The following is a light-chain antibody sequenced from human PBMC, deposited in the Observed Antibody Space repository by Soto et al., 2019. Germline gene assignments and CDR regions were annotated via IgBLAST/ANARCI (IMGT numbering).Light chain of an antibody. V-gene: IGLV4-69*01. CDR2: LSSDDSH. CDR3: QTWVTGARVV. J-gene: IGLJ2*01. Sequence: QLVLTQSPSASASLGASVKLTCTLSSGHSSYAIAWHQQQPEKGPRYLMKLSSDDSHSKGDGIPDRFSGSSSGAERYLTVSSLQSEDEADYYCQTWVTGARVVFGGGTKLTVL. CDR1: SGHSSYA.